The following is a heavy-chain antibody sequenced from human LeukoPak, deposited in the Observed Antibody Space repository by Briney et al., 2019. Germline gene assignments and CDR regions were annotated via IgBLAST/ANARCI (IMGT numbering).Heavy chain of an antibody. D-gene: IGHD6-13*01. J-gene: IGHJ4*02. CDR3: AKGYSSSWFYFDH. CDR1: GFTFSSYA. CDR2: ISYDGSNK. Sequence: SLRLSCAASGFTFSSYAMSWVRQAPGKGLEWVAVISYDGSNKYYADSVKGRFTISRDNSKNTLYLQMNSLRAEDTAVYYCAKGYSSSWFYFDHWGQGTLVTVSS. V-gene: IGHV3-30*18.